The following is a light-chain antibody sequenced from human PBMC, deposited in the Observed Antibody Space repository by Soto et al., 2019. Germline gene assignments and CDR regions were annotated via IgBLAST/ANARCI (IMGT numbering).Light chain of an antibody. CDR2: EVS. V-gene: IGLV2-8*01. Sequence: LTQPPSASGSPGQSVTISCTGTSSDVGGYNYVSWYQQHPGKAPKLMIYEVSKRPSGVPDRFSGSKSGNTASLTVSGLQAEDEADYYCSSYAGSNYVFGTG. CDR3: SSYAGSNYV. J-gene: IGLJ1*01. CDR1: SSDVGGYNY.